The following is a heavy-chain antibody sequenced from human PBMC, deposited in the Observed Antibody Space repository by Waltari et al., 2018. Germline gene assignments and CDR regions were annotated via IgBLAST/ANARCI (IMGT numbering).Heavy chain of an antibody. CDR3: VRDQWFAFDI. CDR1: GFTLSHYW. D-gene: IGHD3-22*01. V-gene: IGHV3-7*01. CDR2: IRTGVREE. Sequence: EVQLVESGGGWVQPGGSLRLSCAASGFTLSHYWMRWVRQAPGKGVEWVANIRTGVREEYYADSVRGRCTISRDNAKNSLHLQMNSLRPGDTAVYYCVRDQWFAFDIWGQGTMVTVSS. J-gene: IGHJ3*02.